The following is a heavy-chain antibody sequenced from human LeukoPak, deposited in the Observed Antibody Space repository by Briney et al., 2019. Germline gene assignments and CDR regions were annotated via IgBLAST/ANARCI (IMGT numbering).Heavy chain of an antibody. J-gene: IGHJ4*02. CDR1: GFTFSSYS. Sequence: GGSLRLSCAASGFTFSSYSMNWVRQAPGKGLEWVSSISSSSSYIYYADSVKGRFTISRDNAKNSLYLQMNSLRAEDTAVYYCASGRSYYYDSSGYGFDYWGQGTLVTVSS. V-gene: IGHV3-21*01. D-gene: IGHD3-22*01. CDR3: ASGRSYYYDSSGYGFDY. CDR2: ISSSSSYI.